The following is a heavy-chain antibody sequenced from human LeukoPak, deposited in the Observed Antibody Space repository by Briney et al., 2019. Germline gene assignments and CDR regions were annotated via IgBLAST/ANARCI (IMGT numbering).Heavy chain of an antibody. Sequence: GGSLRLSCAASGFTFSSYAMHWVRQAPGKGLEYVSAISSNGGSTYYANSVKGRFTISRDNSKNALYLQMGSLRAEDMAVYYCARGVGLVDYWGQRTLVTVSS. V-gene: IGHV3-64*01. CDR2: ISSNGGST. D-gene: IGHD1-26*01. CDR3: ARGVGLVDY. J-gene: IGHJ4*02. CDR1: GFTFSSYA.